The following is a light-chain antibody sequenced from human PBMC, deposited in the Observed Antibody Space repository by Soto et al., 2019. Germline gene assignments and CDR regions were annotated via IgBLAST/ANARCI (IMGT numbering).Light chain of an antibody. CDR2: NTN. J-gene: IGLJ3*02. Sequence: QTVVTQEPSFSVSPGGTVALTCGLTSASVSTSYYPSWYQQTPGQAPRTLIYNTNIRSSGVPDRFSGSNLGNKAALTITGAQADDDSDYYCVLYMGSGIWVFGGGTKL. CDR1: SASVSTSYY. CDR3: VLYMGSGIWV. V-gene: IGLV8-61*01.